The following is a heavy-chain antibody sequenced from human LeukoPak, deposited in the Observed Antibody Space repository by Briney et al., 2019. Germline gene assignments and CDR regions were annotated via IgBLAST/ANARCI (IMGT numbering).Heavy chain of an antibody. Sequence: GRSLRLSCAASGFTFDDDAMHWVRQGPGKGLEWVSGISWNSGFIGYADSVKGRFTISRDNAKNSLYLQMNSLRAEDTAFYYCARDGDAFDIWGQGTMVTVSS. CDR3: ARDGDAFDI. CDR1: GFTFDDDA. V-gene: IGHV3-9*01. J-gene: IGHJ3*02. CDR2: ISWNSGFI.